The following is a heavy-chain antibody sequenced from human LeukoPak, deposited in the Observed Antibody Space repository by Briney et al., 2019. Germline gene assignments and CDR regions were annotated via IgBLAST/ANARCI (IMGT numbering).Heavy chain of an antibody. D-gene: IGHD1-26*01. CDR2: ISSDGSKT. J-gene: IGHJ4*02. CDR3: AKDSTPWAWEYFDY. V-gene: IGHV3-30*18. CDR1: GFSFDDSG. Sequence: PGGSLRLSCVASGFSFDDSGMNWVRQAPGKGLEWVAVISSDGSKTYYADSVKGRFTISRDNSKNTLYLQMNSLRVAETAVYYCAKDSTPWAWEYFDYWGQGTLVTVSP.